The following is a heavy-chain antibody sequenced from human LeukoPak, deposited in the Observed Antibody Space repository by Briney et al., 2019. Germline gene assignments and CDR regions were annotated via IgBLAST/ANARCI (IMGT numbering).Heavy chain of an antibody. J-gene: IGHJ4*02. CDR3: ARVGSTVAAGTPDY. CDR2: ISGRGSHT. CDR1: GFTLSDYY. D-gene: IGHD6-13*01. V-gene: IGHV3-11*06. Sequence: NPGGSLRLSCAASGFTLSDYYMSWTRQAPGKAREWLSYISGRGSHTTYADSVRGRVNISRDNAKNSLSLQVNSLRADDTAVYYCARVGSTVAAGTPDYWGQGTLVTVSS.